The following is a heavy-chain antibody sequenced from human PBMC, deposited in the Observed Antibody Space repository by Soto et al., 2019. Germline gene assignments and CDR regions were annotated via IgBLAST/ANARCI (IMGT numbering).Heavy chain of an antibody. CDR1: GFTFSSYV. V-gene: IGHV3-23*01. J-gene: IGHJ4*02. Sequence: GGSLRLSCAASGFTFSSYVMSWVRQAPGKGLEWVSTISAGGGSTYYADYVKGRFTISRDNSKNTLYLQMNSLRPEDTAVYYCAKEGALGLYYFDYWGQGSLVTVSS. D-gene: IGHD3-10*01. CDR3: AKEGALGLYYFDY. CDR2: ISAGGGST.